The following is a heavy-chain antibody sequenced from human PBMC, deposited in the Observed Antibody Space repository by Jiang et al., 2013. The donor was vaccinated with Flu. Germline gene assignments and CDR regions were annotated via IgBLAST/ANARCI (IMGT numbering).Heavy chain of an antibody. CDR1: GGSISSSNW. J-gene: IGHJ6*02. CDR3: ARAPVVPAATPGLDV. Sequence: GLVKPSGTLSLTCAVSGGSISSSNWWSWVRQPPGKGLEWIGEIYHSGSTNYNPSLKSRVTISVDKSKNQFSLKLSSVTAADTAVYYCARAPVVPAATPGLDVWGQGTTVTVSS. V-gene: IGHV4-4*02. CDR2: IYHSGST. D-gene: IGHD2-2*01.